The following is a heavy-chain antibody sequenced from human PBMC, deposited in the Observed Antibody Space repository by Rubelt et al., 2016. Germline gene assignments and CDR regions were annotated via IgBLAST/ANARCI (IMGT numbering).Heavy chain of an antibody. V-gene: IGHV4-34*01. CDR2: INHSGST. J-gene: IGHJ4*02. Sequence: QVQLQQWGAGLLKPSETLSLTCAVYGGSFSGYYWSWIRQPPGKGLEWIGEINHSGSTNYNPALKGRVTISVDTSKNQFSLKLSSGTAADTAVYYCARGKGIDDYWGQGTLVTVSS. D-gene: IGHD6-13*01. CDR1: GGSFSGYY. CDR3: ARGKGIDDY.